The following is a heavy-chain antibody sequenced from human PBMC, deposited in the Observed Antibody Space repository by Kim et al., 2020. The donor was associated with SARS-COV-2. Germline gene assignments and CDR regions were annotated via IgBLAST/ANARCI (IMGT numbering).Heavy chain of an antibody. Sequence: GGSLRLSCAASGFTFSSYGMHWVRQAPGKGLEWVAVIWYDGSNKYYADSVKGRFTISRDNSKNTLYLQMNSLRAEDTAVYYCAKVEGGYDNYFDYWGQGTLVTVSS. CDR1: GFTFSSYG. J-gene: IGHJ4*02. CDR3: AKVEGGYDNYFDY. D-gene: IGHD5-12*01. CDR2: IWYDGSNK. V-gene: IGHV3-33*06.